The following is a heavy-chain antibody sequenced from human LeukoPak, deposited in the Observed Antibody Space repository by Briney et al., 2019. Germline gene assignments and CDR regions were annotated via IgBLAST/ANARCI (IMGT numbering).Heavy chain of an antibody. V-gene: IGHV4-4*07. Sequence: PSETLSLTCTVSGGSISGYYWSWIRQPAGKGLEWIGRIYTSGSTNYNPSLKSRVTMSVDTSKNQFSLKLSSVTAADTAVYYCARVTYSSSSMSLDAFDIWGQGTMVTVSS. D-gene: IGHD6-6*01. J-gene: IGHJ3*02. CDR2: IYTSGST. CDR3: ARVTYSSSSMSLDAFDI. CDR1: GGSISGYY.